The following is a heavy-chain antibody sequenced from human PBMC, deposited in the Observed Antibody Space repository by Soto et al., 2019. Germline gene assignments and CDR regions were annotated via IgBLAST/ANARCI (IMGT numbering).Heavy chain of an antibody. V-gene: IGHV3-21*01. CDR3: ARDYVLDPLLSGNDY. Sequence: EVQLVESGGGLVKPGGSLRLSCAASGFTFSSYSMNWVRQAPGKGLEWVSSISSSSSYIYYADSVKGRFTISRDNAKNSLYLQMNSLRAEDTAVYYCARDYVLDPLLSGNDYWGQGTLVTVAS. CDR1: GFTFSSYS. CDR2: ISSSSSYI. J-gene: IGHJ4*02. D-gene: IGHD2-2*01.